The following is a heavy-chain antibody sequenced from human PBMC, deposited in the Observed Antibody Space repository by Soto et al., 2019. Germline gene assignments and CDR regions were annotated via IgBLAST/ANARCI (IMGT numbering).Heavy chain of an antibody. J-gene: IGHJ6*02. CDR3: ARDRGYCTNGVCYNYYYGMDV. CDR2: ISSSSSYI. D-gene: IGHD2-8*01. Sequence: SLILSCAASGFTFSSYSMNWVRQAPGKGLEWVSSISSSSSYIYYADSVKGRLTISRDNAKNSLYLQMNSLRAEDTAVYYCARDRGYCTNGVCYNYYYGMDVWGQGTTVTVSS. CDR1: GFTFSSYS. V-gene: IGHV3-21*01.